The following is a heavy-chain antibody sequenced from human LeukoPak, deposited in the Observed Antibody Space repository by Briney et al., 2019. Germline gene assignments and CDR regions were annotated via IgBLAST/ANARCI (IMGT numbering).Heavy chain of an antibody. J-gene: IGHJ6*03. CDR1: GFTFSSYG. CDR2: IRYDGSNK. D-gene: IGHD3-3*01. Sequence: GGSLRLSCAASGFTFSSYGMHWVRQAPGKGLEWVAFIRYDGSNKYYADSVKGRFTISRDNSKNTLYLQMNSLRAEDTAVYYCAKEGYDFWSGYHYYYYMDVWGKGTTVTVSS. V-gene: IGHV3-30*02. CDR3: AKEGYDFWSGYHYYYYMDV.